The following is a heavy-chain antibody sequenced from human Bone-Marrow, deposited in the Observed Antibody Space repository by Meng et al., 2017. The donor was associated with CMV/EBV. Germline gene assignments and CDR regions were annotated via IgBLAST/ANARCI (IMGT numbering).Heavy chain of an antibody. CDR3: AISGYDFWSGYYHYYYYYGMDV. CDR2: MNPNSGNT. Sequence: ASVKVSCKASGYTFTSYDINWVRQATGQGLEWMGWMNPNSGNTGYAQKFQGRVTMTRNTSISTAYMELSSLRSEDTAVYYCAISGYDFWSGYYHYYYYYGMDVWGQGPTVTVYS. D-gene: IGHD3-3*01. V-gene: IGHV1-8*01. J-gene: IGHJ6*02. CDR1: GYTFTSYD.